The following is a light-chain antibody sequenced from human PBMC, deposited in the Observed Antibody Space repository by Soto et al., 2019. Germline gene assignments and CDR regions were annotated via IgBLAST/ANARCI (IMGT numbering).Light chain of an antibody. J-gene: IGKJ5*01. Sequence: EIVLTQSPGTLFLSPGERATLSCRASQSVSNDFLAWYQQKPGQAPRLLIYADSNRATGIPARFSGSGSGTDFTLTISSLEPEDFSVYYCQQRYNWPITFGQGTRLEIK. V-gene: IGKV3-11*01. CDR3: QQRYNWPIT. CDR2: ADS. CDR1: QSVSNDF.